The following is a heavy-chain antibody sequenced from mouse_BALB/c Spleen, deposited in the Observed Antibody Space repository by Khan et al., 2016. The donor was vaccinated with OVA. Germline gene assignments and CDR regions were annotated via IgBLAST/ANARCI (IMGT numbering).Heavy chain of an antibody. Sequence: VQLKESGPGLVKPSQSLSLTCTVTGYSITSDYAWNWIRQFPGNKLEWMGYISYSGSTTYNPSLKSRISITRDTSKNQFFLQLNSVTTEDTATNNCARWFTYWGQGTLVTVAA. CDR3: ARWFTY. V-gene: IGHV3-2*02. J-gene: IGHJ3*01. CDR2: ISYSGST. CDR1: GYSITSDYA.